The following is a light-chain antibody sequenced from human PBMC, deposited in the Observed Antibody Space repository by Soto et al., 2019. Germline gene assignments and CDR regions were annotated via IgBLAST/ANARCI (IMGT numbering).Light chain of an antibody. CDR2: EVT. CDR3: SSYRTSTTYV. Sequence: QSALTQPASVSGSPGQSITISCTGTSSDIGGYNYVSWYQQHPGKAPKLIIYEVTNRPSGVSHRFSGSKSGNTAFLTISGLQAEDETDYHCSSYRTSTTYVFGTGTKVTVL. CDR1: SSDIGGYNY. V-gene: IGLV2-14*01. J-gene: IGLJ1*01.